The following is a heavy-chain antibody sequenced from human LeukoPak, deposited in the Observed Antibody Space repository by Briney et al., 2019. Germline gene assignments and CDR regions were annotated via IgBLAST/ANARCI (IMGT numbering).Heavy chain of an antibody. CDR3: AREPGLWPFDH. D-gene: IGHD5-18*01. CDR1: GFTFSSYW. CDR2: IKQDGSEK. V-gene: IGHV3-7*01. Sequence: PGGSLRLSCAASGFTFSSYWMSWVRQAPGKGLEWVANIKQDGSEKYYVDSVKGRFTISRDNAKNSLYLQMNSLRVEDTAVYYCAREPGLWPFDHWGQGTLVTVSS. J-gene: IGHJ4*02.